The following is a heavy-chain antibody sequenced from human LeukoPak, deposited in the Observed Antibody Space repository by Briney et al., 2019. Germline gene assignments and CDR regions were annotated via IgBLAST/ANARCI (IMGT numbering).Heavy chain of an antibody. CDR1: GLAFSAYK. J-gene: IGHJ4*02. V-gene: IGHV3-74*01. CDR2: ISTDGYTT. D-gene: IGHD2-15*01. CDR3: VVGGSPGY. Sequence: GGSLRLSCAASGLAFSAYKMHWVRQAPRKGLVWVSRISTDGYTTDYADFVQGRFTASRDNTKNTWPLEMNSLRAEDTAVYYCVVGGSPGYWGQGTLVTVSS.